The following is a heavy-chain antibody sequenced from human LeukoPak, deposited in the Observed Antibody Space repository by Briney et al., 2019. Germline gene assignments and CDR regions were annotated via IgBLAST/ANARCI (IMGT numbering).Heavy chain of an antibody. Sequence: ASVKVSCKASGYTFTNYGISWVRQAPGQGLEWMGWISAYNGNTNYAQKLQGRVTMTTDTSTSTAYMELRSLRSDDTAVYYCARDRYYYDSSGYYLDYWGQGTLVTVSS. V-gene: IGHV1-18*01. CDR2: ISAYNGNT. CDR1: GYTFTNYG. D-gene: IGHD3-22*01. CDR3: ARDRYYYDSSGYYLDY. J-gene: IGHJ4*02.